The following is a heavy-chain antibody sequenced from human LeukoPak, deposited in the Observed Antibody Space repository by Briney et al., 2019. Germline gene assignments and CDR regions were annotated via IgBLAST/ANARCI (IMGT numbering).Heavy chain of an antibody. CDR1: GGSISSYY. D-gene: IGHD5-12*01. CDR2: IYYSGST. CDR3: ARLPSGYDPYYYYGMDV. Sequence: SETLSLTCTVSGGSISSYYWSWIRQPPGKGLEWIGYIYYSGSTNYNPSLKSRVTISVDTSKNQFSLKLSSVTAADTAVYYCARLPSGYDPYYYYGMDVWGQETTVTVSS. V-gene: IGHV4-59*08. J-gene: IGHJ6*02.